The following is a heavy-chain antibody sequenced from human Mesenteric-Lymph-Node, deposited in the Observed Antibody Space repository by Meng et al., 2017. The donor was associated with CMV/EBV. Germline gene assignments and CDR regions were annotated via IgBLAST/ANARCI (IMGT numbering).Heavy chain of an antibody. V-gene: IGHV1-69*02. D-gene: IGHD2-8*01. CDR2: IVPTLRIP. CDR3: ARGIGYCNNGICTNWFDL. Sequence: SVKVSCKASGGAFSSYTFNWVRQAPGQGLEWMGRIVPTLRIPNYAQKFQDRVTFTADKSTSTVDLDLRSLRSEDTALYYCARGIGYCNNGICTNWFDLWGRGTLVTVSS. J-gene: IGHJ5*02. CDR1: GGAFSSYT.